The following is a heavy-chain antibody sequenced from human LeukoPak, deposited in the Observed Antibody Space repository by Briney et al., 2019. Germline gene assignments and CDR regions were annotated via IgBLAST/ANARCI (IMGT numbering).Heavy chain of an antibody. CDR3: AKDGFNYYDSSATGYYFDY. D-gene: IGHD3-22*01. Sequence: GSLRLSCAASGFTVSSNYMSWVRQAPGKGLEWVSVIYSGGSTYYADSVKGRFTISRDNSKNTLYLQMNSLRAEDTAVYYCAKDGFNYYDSSATGYYFDYWGQGTLVTVSS. CDR1: GFTVSSNY. CDR2: IYSGGST. V-gene: IGHV3-66*01. J-gene: IGHJ4*02.